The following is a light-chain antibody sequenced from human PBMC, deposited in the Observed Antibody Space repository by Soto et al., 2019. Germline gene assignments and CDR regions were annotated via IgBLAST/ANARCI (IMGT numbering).Light chain of an antibody. V-gene: IGKV3-15*01. Sequence: EIVMTQSPATLSVSPGERATLFCRASQSISSNLAWYQQKAGQAPRLLIYGTSTRATGIAARFSGSGSGTEFTLTISSLQSEDFGIYYCQQHNNWPPLTFGGGTKVEIK. CDR1: QSISSN. CDR2: GTS. J-gene: IGKJ4*01. CDR3: QQHNNWPPLT.